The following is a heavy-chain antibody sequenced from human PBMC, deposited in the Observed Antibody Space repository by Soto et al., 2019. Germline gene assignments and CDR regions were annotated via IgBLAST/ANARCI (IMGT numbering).Heavy chain of an antibody. CDR1: GFTFSSYS. Sequence: GGSLRLSCAASGFTFSSYSMNWVRQAPGKGLEWVSSISSSSSYIYYADSVKGRFTISRDNAKNPLYLQMNSLRAEDTAVYYCARLSVLLWFGEEYYMDVWGKGTTVTVSS. V-gene: IGHV3-21*01. CDR3: ARLSVLLWFGEEYYMDV. D-gene: IGHD3-10*01. CDR2: ISSSSSYI. J-gene: IGHJ6*03.